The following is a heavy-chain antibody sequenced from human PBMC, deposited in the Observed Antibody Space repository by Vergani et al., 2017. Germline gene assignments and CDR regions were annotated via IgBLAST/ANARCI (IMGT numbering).Heavy chain of an antibody. CDR2: SYHSGST. D-gene: IGHD1-26*01. Sequence: QLQLQESGSGLVKPSQTLSLTCAVSGGSISSGGYSWSWIRQPPGKGLEWIGYSYHSGSTYYNPSLKSRVTISVDRSKNQFSLKLSSVTAADTAVYYCARTWDSSGGDLSDWYFDLWGRGTLVTVSS. J-gene: IGHJ2*01. V-gene: IGHV4-30-2*01. CDR1: GGSISSGGYS. CDR3: ARTWDSSGGDLSDWYFDL.